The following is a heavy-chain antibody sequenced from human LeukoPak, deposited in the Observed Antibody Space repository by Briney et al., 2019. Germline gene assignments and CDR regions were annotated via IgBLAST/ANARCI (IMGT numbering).Heavy chain of an antibody. CDR3: ARPRRRYPSLRAFDI. Sequence: SETLSLTCAVYGGSFSGYYWSWIRQLPGKGLECIGEINHGGSIKYNPSLKSRVTISVDTSKNQFSLRLSSVTAADTAVYYCARPRRRYPSLRAFDIWGQGTMVTVSS. CDR1: GGSFSGYY. V-gene: IGHV4-34*01. D-gene: IGHD1-1*01. J-gene: IGHJ3*02. CDR2: INHGGSI.